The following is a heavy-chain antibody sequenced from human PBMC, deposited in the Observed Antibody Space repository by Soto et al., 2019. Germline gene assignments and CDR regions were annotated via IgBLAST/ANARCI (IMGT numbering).Heavy chain of an antibody. CDR1: GYTFTGYY. D-gene: IGHD3-16*01. J-gene: IGHJ6*02. Sequence: ASVKVSCKASGYTFTGYYMHWVRQAPGQGLEWMGWISAYNGNTNYAQKFQGRVTMTTDTSTSTAYMELRSLRSDDTAVYYCARDLGGFMDVWGQGTTVTVSS. CDR2: ISAYNGNT. CDR3: ARDLGGFMDV. V-gene: IGHV1-18*04.